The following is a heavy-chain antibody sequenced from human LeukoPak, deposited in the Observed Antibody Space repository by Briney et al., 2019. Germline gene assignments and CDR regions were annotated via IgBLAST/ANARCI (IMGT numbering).Heavy chain of an antibody. CDR2: IIPIFGTA. Sequence: GASVKVSCKASGGTFSSYAISWVRQAPGQGLEWMGGIIPIFGTANYAQKFRGRVTITADESTSTAYMELSSLRSEDTAVYYCAREGAGHYDILTGYYYFDYWGQGTLVTVSS. D-gene: IGHD3-9*01. V-gene: IGHV1-69*13. J-gene: IGHJ4*02. CDR1: GGTFSSYA. CDR3: AREGAGHYDILTGYYYFDY.